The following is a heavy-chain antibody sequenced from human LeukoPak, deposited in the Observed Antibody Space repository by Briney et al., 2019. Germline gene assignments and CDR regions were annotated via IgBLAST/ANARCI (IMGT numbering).Heavy chain of an antibody. CDR3: ASGKGDGVVPIGPMIGFDP. CDR2: IIPILGIA. D-gene: IGHD3-3*01. Sequence: ASVEVSCKASGGTFSSYTISWVRQAPGQGLEWMGRIIPILGIANYAQKFQGRVTITADKSTSTAYMELSSLRSEDTAVYYCASGKGDGVVPIGPMIGFDPWGQGTLVTVSS. CDR1: GGTFSSYT. J-gene: IGHJ5*02. V-gene: IGHV1-69*02.